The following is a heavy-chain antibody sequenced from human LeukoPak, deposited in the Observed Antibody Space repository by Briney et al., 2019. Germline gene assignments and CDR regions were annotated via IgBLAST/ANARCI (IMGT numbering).Heavy chain of an antibody. CDR1: GGSFSGYY. V-gene: IGHV4-34*01. J-gene: IGHJ5*02. D-gene: IGHD1-1*01. CDR2: INHSGST. CDR3: ARAGGTTLYHWFDP. Sequence: SETLSLTCAVYGGSFSGYYWSWIRQPPGKGLEWIGEINHSGSTNYNPSLKSRVTISVDTSKNQFSLQLNSVTPEDTAVYYCARAGGTTLYHWFDPWGQGTLVTVSS.